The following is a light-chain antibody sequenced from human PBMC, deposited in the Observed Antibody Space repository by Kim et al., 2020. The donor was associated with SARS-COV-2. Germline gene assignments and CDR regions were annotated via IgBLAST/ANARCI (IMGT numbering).Light chain of an antibody. Sequence: PGERATPSCTASQTISGNYLAWYQQTPGQAPRVLIHGASSRATGIPDRFSGSGSGTDFTLTISRLEPEDFAVYYCQQYGGSPWTFGHGTKVDIK. CDR3: QQYGGSPWT. J-gene: IGKJ1*01. CDR1: QTISGNY. V-gene: IGKV3-20*01. CDR2: GAS.